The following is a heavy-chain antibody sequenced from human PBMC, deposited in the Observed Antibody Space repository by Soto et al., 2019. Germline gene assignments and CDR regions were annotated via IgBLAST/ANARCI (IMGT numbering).Heavy chain of an antibody. Sequence: GASLKISCKGSGYSFTSYWNGWVRQIPGKGLEWMGIIYPGDSDTRYSPSFQGQVTISADKSISTAYLQWSSLKASDTDMYYCARHTIVGATYYYGMDVWGQGTTVTVSS. D-gene: IGHD1-26*01. CDR2: IYPGDSDT. V-gene: IGHV5-51*01. CDR3: ARHTIVGATYYYGMDV. CDR1: GYSFTSYW. J-gene: IGHJ6*02.